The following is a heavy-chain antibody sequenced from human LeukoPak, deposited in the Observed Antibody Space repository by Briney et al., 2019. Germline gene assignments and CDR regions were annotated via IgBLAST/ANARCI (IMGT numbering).Heavy chain of an antibody. CDR2: ISGSGGST. D-gene: IGHD6-19*01. Sequence: PGGSLRLSCAASGFTFSSYAMSGVRQAPGKGLEWVSAISGSGGSTYYADSVKGRFTISRDNSKNTLYLQMNSLRAEDTAVYYCAKGWGPPSIAVAGTGFDYWGQGTLVTVSS. J-gene: IGHJ4*02. CDR3: AKGWGPPSIAVAGTGFDY. V-gene: IGHV3-23*01. CDR1: GFTFSSYA.